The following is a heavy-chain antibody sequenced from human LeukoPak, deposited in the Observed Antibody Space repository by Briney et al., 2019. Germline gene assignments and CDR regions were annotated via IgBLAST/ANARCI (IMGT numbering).Heavy chain of an antibody. D-gene: IGHD2-15*01. CDR1: GGSINSGDYY. J-gene: IGHJ4*02. V-gene: IGHV4-30-4*02. Sequence: SETLSLTCTVSGGSINSGDYYWSWIRQPPGKGLEWIGYIYYSGSTYYNPSLKSRVTISVDTSKNQFSLKLSSVTAADTAVYYCAGLGYCSGGSCSTIDYWGQGTLVTVSS. CDR3: AGLGYCSGGSCSTIDY. CDR2: IYYSGST.